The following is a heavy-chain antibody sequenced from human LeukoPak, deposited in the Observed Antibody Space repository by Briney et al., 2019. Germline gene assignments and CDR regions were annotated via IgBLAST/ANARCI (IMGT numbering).Heavy chain of an antibody. CDR3: ARNTVHVFYAFDI. D-gene: IGHD4-17*01. CDR1: GGSISSYY. CDR2: IYYSGST. V-gene: IGHV4-59*01. Sequence: PSETLSLTCTFSGGSISSYYWSWIRQPPGKGLEWIGYIYYSGSTNYNPSLKSRVTISVDTSKNQFSLKLSSVTASDTAVYYCARNTVHVFYAFDIWGQGTMVTVSS. J-gene: IGHJ3*02.